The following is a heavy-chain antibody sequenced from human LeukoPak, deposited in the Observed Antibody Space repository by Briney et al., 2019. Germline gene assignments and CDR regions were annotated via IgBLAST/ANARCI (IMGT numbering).Heavy chain of an antibody. CDR1: GYTFTCYY. Sequence: ASVKVSCKASGYTFTCYYMHWVRQAPGQGLGLKGWINPNSGGTNYAQKFQGRVTMTRDTSISTAYMELSRLRSDDTAVYYCARARGATWAEYYYYGMDVWGQGTTVTVSS. CDR2: INPNSGGT. CDR3: ARARGATWAEYYYYGMDV. D-gene: IGHD5-12*01. J-gene: IGHJ6*02. V-gene: IGHV1-2*02.